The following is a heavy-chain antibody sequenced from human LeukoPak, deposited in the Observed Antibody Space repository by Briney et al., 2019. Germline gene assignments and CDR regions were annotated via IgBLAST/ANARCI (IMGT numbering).Heavy chain of an antibody. V-gene: IGHV3-48*01. CDR3: ALGKDSSGEFDR. J-gene: IGHJ5*02. CDR2: ISSSSSTI. Sequence: GGSLRLSCAASGFTFSSYSVNWVRQAPGKGLEWVSYISSSSSTIYYADSVKGRFTISRDNAKNSLYLQMNSLRAEDTAVYYCALGKDSSGEFDRWGQGTLVTVSP. CDR1: GFTFSSYS. D-gene: IGHD3-22*01.